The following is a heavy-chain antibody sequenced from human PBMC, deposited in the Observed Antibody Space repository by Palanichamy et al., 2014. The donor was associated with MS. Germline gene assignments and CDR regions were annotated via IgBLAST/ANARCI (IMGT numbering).Heavy chain of an antibody. J-gene: IGHJ4*02. Sequence: GGSVTANFWSWIRQTPDKGLQWIGYIFRSGTTDYNPSFRGRVTMSIDTSKKQFSLKLTSVTAADTAVYYCARASAKTTSQFDYWGQGAQVIVSS. D-gene: IGHD4-17*01. CDR1: GGSVTANF. V-gene: IGHV4-59*02. CDR3: ARASAKTTSQFDY. CDR2: IFRSGTT.